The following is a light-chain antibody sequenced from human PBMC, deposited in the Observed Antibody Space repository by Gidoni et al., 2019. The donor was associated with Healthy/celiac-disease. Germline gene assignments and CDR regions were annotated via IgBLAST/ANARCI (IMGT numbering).Light chain of an antibody. J-gene: IGLJ1*01. CDR3: AALDDSLNGYV. Sequence: QSVLTQPPSAYGTPGQRVTISCSGSSSNIGSNTVNWYQQLPGTAPKLLIYSNNQRPSGVPDRFSVSKSGTSASLAISGLQSEDEADYYCAALDDSLNGYVFGTGTKVTVL. V-gene: IGLV1-44*01. CDR2: SNN. CDR1: SSNIGSNT.